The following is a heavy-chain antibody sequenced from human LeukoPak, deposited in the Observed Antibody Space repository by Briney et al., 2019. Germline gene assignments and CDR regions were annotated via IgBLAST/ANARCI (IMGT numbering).Heavy chain of an antibody. Sequence: SETLSLTCTVSGGSISSSSYYWGWIRQPPGKGLEWIGSMYYSGSTYYNPSLKSRVTISVGTSENQFSLSLSSVTAADTAVYYCAREGVEVATIDAFDIWGQGTLATVSS. D-gene: IGHD5-24*01. J-gene: IGHJ3*02. CDR3: AREGVEVATIDAFDI. V-gene: IGHV4-39*07. CDR2: MYYSGST. CDR1: GGSISSSSYY.